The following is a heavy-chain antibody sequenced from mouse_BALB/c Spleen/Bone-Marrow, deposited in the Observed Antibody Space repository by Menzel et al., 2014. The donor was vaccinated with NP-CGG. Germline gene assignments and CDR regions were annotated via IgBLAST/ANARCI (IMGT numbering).Heavy chain of an antibody. J-gene: IGHJ3*01. CDR2: IDPANVNT. CDR3: ARGKGIHLGFAD. CDR1: GFNIRDTY. V-gene: IGHV14-3*02. Sequence: EVQLQQSGAELVKSGASVKLSCTASGFNIRDTYMQWVKQRPEQGLEWIGRIDPANVNTKYDPKFQGKATITADTSSNTASLHLSSLTSEDTAVYYCARGKGIHLGFADWGQGTLVTVSA.